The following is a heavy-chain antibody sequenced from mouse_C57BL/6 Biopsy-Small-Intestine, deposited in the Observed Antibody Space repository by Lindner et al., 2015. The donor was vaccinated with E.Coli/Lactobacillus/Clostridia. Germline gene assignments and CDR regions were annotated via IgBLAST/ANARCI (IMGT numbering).Heavy chain of an antibody. J-gene: IGHJ1*01. Sequence: WINPNSGDTDYPQRFQGRVTVTRDTSLSTAYLELSGLRSDDTAVYYCAXGGHVVPYYYSGMDVWGQGTTVTVSS. CDR2: INPNSGDT. D-gene: IGHD1-1*01. V-gene: IGHV14-4*02. CDR3: AXGGHVVPYYYSGMDV.